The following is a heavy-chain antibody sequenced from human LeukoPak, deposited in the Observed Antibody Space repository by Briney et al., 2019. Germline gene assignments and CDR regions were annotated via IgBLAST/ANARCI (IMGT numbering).Heavy chain of an antibody. Sequence: GGSLRLSCAASGFTFSSYSMNWVRQAPGKGLEWVSSISSSSYIYYADSVKGRFTISRDNAKNSLYLQMNSLGAEDTAVYYCARGDGSYPDYWGQGTLVTVSS. CDR2: ISSSSYI. V-gene: IGHV3-21*01. CDR3: ARGDGSYPDY. D-gene: IGHD1-26*01. J-gene: IGHJ4*02. CDR1: GFTFSSYS.